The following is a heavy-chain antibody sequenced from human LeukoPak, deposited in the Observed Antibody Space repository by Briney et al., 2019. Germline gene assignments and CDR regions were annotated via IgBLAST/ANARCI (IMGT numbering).Heavy chain of an antibody. CDR1: GFTFSSYA. D-gene: IGHD3-16*02. CDR2: ISGCGGST. CDR3: ARAFAPFYVWGSYRPPDSFDY. Sequence: GGSLRLSCAASGFTFSSYAMSWVRQAPGKGLEWVSAISGCGGSTSYADSVKGRFTISRDNAKNTLYLQMNSLRAEDTAVYYCARAFAPFYVWGSYRPPDSFDYWGQGTLVTVSS. V-gene: IGHV3-23*01. J-gene: IGHJ4*02.